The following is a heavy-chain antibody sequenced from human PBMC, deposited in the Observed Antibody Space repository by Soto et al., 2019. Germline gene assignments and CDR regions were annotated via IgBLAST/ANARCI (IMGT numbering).Heavy chain of an antibody. D-gene: IGHD3-3*01. Sequence: SGPTLVNPTETLTLTCNVSGFSLTTARMGVSWIRQSPGKALEFVAQIFWNDEITYSTSLKSKLTISKDTYKSQVVMTMSNMGPVDTATYFCARVIYDFWAHNFYRMDVWGQGTTVTVSS. CDR2: IFWNDEI. CDR3: ARVIYDFWAHNFYRMDV. J-gene: IGHJ6*02. CDR1: GFSLTTARMG. V-gene: IGHV2-26*01.